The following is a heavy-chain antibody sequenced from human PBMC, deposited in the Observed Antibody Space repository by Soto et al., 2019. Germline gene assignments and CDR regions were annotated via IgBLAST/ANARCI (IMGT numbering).Heavy chain of an antibody. CDR1: GFSLTTSGVG. V-gene: IGHV2-5*02. Sequence: QITLNESGPTVVKPAETLTLTCTFSGFSLTTSGVGVGWIRQSPGKAPEWLALIYWDDDKRYSASLKRRLTITKDTSKNQVVLTRASVDPADTATYYCAHRILRTVFGWVTPTASYFDFWGQGTPVVVSS. D-gene: IGHD3-3*01. J-gene: IGHJ4*02. CDR2: IYWDDDK. CDR3: AHRILRTVFGWVTPTASYFDF.